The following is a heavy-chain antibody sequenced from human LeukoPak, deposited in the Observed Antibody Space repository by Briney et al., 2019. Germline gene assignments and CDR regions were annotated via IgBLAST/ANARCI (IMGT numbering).Heavy chain of an antibody. V-gene: IGHV3-21*01. CDR2: ISSSSSHI. Sequence: GGSLRLSCVASGFTFSSYSMNWVRQAPGKGLEWVSSISSSSSHIYYADSVKGRFTISRDNAKNSLYLQMNSLRAEDTAVYYCARPSTGPIVATTGEYYYGMDVWGQGTTVTVSS. D-gene: IGHD5-12*01. CDR1: GFTFSSYS. CDR3: ARPSTGPIVATTGEYYYGMDV. J-gene: IGHJ6*02.